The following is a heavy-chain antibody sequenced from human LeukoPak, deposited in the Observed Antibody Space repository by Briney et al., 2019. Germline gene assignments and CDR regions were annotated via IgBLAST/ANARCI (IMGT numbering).Heavy chain of an antibody. J-gene: IGHJ4*02. D-gene: IGHD6-19*01. CDR2: INPNSGGT. CDR3: ASLAVAASKN. CDR1: GYTFTGYY. Sequence: GASVRVSCKASGYTFTGYYMHWVRQAPGQGLEWMGWINPNSGGTNYAQKFQGRVTMTSDTSISIAYMELSSLRSDDTAVYYCASLAVAASKNWGQGTLVTVSS. V-gene: IGHV1-2*02.